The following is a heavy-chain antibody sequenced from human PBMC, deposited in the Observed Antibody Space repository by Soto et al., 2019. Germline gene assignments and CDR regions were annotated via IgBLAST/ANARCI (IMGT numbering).Heavy chain of an antibody. D-gene: IGHD3-3*01. Sequence: SETLSLTCAVYGGSFSGYYWSWIRQPPGKGLEWIGEINHSGSTNYNPSLKSRVTISVDTSKNQFSLKLSSVTAADTAVYYCARGPKLRFLEWFRLNWFDPWGQGTLVTVSS. CDR2: INHSGST. CDR3: ARGPKLRFLEWFRLNWFDP. CDR1: GGSFSGYY. V-gene: IGHV4-34*01. J-gene: IGHJ5*02.